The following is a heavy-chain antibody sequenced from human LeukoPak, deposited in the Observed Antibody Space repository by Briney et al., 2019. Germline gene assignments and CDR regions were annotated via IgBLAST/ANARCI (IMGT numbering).Heavy chain of an antibody. V-gene: IGHV3-21*01. CDR1: GSSFSSYS. J-gene: IGHJ4*02. D-gene: IGHD6-19*01. CDR3: ARDSSGWYRADY. Sequence: GGSLRLSCGDSGSSFSSYSMNWVRQAPGKDLEWVSSISSSSYIYYADSVKGRFTISRDNAKNSLYLQMNSLRAEDTAVYYCARDSSGWYRADYWGQGTLVTVSS. CDR2: ISSSSYI.